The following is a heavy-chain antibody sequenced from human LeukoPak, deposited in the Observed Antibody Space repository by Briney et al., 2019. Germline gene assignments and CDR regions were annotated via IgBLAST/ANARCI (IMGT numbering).Heavy chain of an antibody. CDR3: VRDDAAWLY. CDR1: GFTFNTFG. CDR2: ISPSSSYI. Sequence: GGSLRLSCAASGFTFNTFGLNWVRQLPGKGLQWASSISPSSSYIYYADSVKGRFTISRDDAKNSLYLQMNSLTVGDTAVYYCVRDDAAWLYWGRGALVTVS. J-gene: IGHJ4*02. V-gene: IGHV3-21*06. D-gene: IGHD6-13*01.